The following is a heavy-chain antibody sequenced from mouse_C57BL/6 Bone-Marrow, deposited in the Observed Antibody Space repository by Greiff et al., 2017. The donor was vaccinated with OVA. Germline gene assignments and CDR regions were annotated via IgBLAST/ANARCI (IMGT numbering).Heavy chain of an antibody. D-gene: IGHD2-10*02. J-gene: IGHJ3*01. CDR3: AREGGYGNYGDWFAY. Sequence: QVQLQHSGAELARPGASVKLSCKASGYTFTSYGISWVKQSTGQGLEWIGEIYPRSGNTYYNEKFKGKATLTADKSSSTAYMELRSLTSEDSAVYFCAREGGYGNYGDWFAYWGQGTLVTVSA. V-gene: IGHV1-81*01. CDR2: IYPRSGNT. CDR1: GYTFTSYG.